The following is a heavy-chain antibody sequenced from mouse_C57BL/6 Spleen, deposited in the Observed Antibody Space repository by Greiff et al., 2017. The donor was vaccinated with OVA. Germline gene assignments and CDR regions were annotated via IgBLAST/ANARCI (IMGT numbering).Heavy chain of an antibody. CDR2: FHPYNDDT. J-gene: IGHJ4*01. D-gene: IGHD2-1*01. Sequence: QVQLQQSGAELVKPGASVKMSCKASGYTFTTYPIEWLKQNHGKSLEWIGNFHPYNDDTKYNEKFKGKATLTVEKSSSTVYLELSRLTSDDSAVYDCAMIYYGLYYAMDYWGQGTSVTVAS. CDR3: AMIYYGLYYAMDY. CDR1: GYTFTTYP. V-gene: IGHV1-47*01.